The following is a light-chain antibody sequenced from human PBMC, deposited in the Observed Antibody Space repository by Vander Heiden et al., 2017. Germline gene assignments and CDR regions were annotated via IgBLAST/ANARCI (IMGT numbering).Light chain of an antibody. J-gene: IGKJ4*01. V-gene: IGKV3-20*01. CDR1: QSLSRNF. CDR2: GAS. Sequence: NVLTQPPGTLSLSPGQRATITCRDSQSLSRNFLAWYQQKPGQSPRLLIYGASNRAAGTPDRFSGSGSGTAFTLTISRLEPEDFAVYFCQQDDKLPLTFGGGSKVDFK. CDR3: QQDDKLPLT.